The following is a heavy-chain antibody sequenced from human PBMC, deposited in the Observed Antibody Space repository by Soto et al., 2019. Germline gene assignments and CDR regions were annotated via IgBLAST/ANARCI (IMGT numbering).Heavy chain of an antibody. CDR3: ASYGYSYGPGY. CDR2: IYYSGKT. CDR1: GDSMTNDY. V-gene: IGHV4-59*01. Sequence: PSETLSLTCIVSGDSMTNDYWSWIRRPPGKGLEWIGYIYYSGKTDYNPSLQSRVSISIDTSRKQFSLNLSSVTAADTAVYYCASYGYSYGPGYWGQGTLVTVSS. D-gene: IGHD5-18*01. J-gene: IGHJ4*02.